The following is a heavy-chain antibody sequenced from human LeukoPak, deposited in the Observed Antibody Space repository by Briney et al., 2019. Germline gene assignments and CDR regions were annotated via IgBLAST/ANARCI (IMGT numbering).Heavy chain of an antibody. CDR3: ARVDYDSSGYYSAVDS. J-gene: IGHJ4*02. D-gene: IGHD3-22*01. CDR2: SYYSGRT. Sequence: SETLSLTCTVSGGSINSYYWSWIRQPPGKGLEWIGYSYYSGRTNYNASLKSRVTMSVDTSKNQFSLKLTSVTAADTAVYYCARVDYDSSGYYSAVDSWGQGTLVTVSS. CDR1: GGSINSYY. V-gene: IGHV4-59*12.